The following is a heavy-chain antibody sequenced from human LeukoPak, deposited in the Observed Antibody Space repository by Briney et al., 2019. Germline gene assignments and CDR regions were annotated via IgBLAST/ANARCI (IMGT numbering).Heavy chain of an antibody. D-gene: IGHD6-25*01. CDR3: ARVSVDWFDP. CDR1: GGSLSSYY. CDR2: IYYSGST. J-gene: IGHJ5*02. V-gene: IGHV4-59*01. Sequence: PSETLSLTCTVSGGSLSSYYWSWIRQPPGKGLEWIGYIYYSGSTNYNPSLKSRVTISVDTSKNQFSLKLSSVTAADTAVYYCARVSVDWFDPWGQGTLVTVSS.